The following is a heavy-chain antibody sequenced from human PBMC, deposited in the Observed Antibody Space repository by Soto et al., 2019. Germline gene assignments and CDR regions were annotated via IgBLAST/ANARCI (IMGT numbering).Heavy chain of an antibody. CDR1: GFTVSSKY. J-gene: IGHJ6*02. CDR2: IQSGGPT. V-gene: IGHV3-66*01. CDR3: AKDLKNAIRGGMDV. Sequence: GGSLRLSCAASGFTVSSKYMSWVRQAPGKGLEWVSLIQSGGPTYYADSVKGRFTISRDTSENTVHLQMDSLRAEDTAVYYCAKDLKNAIRGGMDVWGQGTTVTVSS. D-gene: IGHD1-1*01.